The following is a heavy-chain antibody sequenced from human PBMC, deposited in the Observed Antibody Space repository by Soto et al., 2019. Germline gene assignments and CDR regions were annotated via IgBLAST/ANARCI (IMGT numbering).Heavy chain of an antibody. V-gene: IGHV4-39*01. D-gene: IGHD6-6*01. CDR3: ARRSAARDAFDI. J-gene: IGHJ3*02. CDR2: IYYSGST. CDR1: GGSISSSSYY. Sequence: SETLSLTCTVSGGSISSSSYYWGWIRQPPGKGLEWIGSIYYSGSTYYNPSLKSRVTISVDTSKNRFSLKLSSVTAADTAVYYCARRSAARDAFDIWGQGTMVTVSS.